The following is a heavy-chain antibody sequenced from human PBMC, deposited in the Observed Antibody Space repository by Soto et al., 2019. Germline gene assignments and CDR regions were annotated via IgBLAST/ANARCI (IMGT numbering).Heavy chain of an antibody. CDR1: GYTFTGYY. CDR3: ASQRTPGRHCSGGSCYPYYYYGMDV. Sequence: GASVKVSCKASGYTFTGYYMHWVRQAPGQGLEWMGWINPNSGGTNYAQKFQGWVTMTRDTSISTAYMELSSLRSDDTAVYYCASQRTPGRHCSGGSCYPYYYYGMDVWGQGTTVTVSS. V-gene: IGHV1-2*04. J-gene: IGHJ6*02. CDR2: INPNSGGT. D-gene: IGHD2-15*01.